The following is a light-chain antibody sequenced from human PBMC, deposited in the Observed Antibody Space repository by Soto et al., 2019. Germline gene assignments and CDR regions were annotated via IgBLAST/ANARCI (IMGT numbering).Light chain of an antibody. CDR3: QQYYSYARS. CDR1: QGISSY. Sequence: AIRMTQSPSSLSASTGDRVTITCRASQGISSYLAWYQQKPGKAAKLLIYAASTMQSGVPSMFSGSGSGTDFTLTISCLQSEDFATYSCQQYYSYARSFGQGTKVEIK. J-gene: IGKJ1*01. V-gene: IGKV1-8*01. CDR2: AAS.